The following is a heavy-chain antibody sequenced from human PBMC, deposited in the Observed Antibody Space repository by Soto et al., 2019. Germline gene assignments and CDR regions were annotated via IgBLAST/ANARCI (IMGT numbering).Heavy chain of an antibody. CDR2: INHSGST. D-gene: IGHD6-19*01. V-gene: IGHV4-34*01. J-gene: IGHJ6*02. CDR1: GGSFSGYY. CDR3: ARRPLRPWLVWYYGMDV. Sequence: PSETLSLTCAVYGGSFSGYYWIWIRQPPGKGLEWIGEINHSGSTNYNPSLKSRVTISVDTSKNQFSLKLSSVTAADTAVYYCARRPLRPWLVWYYGMDVWGQGTTVTVSS.